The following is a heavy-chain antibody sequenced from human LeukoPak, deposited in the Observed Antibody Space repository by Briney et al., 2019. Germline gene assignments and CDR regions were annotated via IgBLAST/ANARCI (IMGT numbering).Heavy chain of an antibody. V-gene: IGHV4-59*01. D-gene: IGHD1-14*01. CDR3: AREDRLGMDV. CDR1: GGSISSYY. Sequence: SETLSLTCTVSGGSISSYYWSWIRQPPGKGLEWIGYIYYSGSNNYNPSLKSRVTISVDTSKNQFSLQLSSVTAADAAVYYCAREDRLGMDVWGQGTTVTVSS. J-gene: IGHJ6*02. CDR2: IYYSGSN.